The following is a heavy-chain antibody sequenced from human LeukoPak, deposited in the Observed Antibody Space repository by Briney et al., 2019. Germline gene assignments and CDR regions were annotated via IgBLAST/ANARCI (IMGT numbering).Heavy chain of an antibody. V-gene: IGHV3-23*01. CDR3: AKVPIVATIGSFDY. Sequence: GGSLRLSRAASGFTFSSYAMSWVRQAPGKGLEWVSAISGSGGSTYYADSVKGRFTISRDNSKNTLYLQMNSLRAEDTAVYYCAKVPIVATIGSFDYWGQGTLVTVSS. J-gene: IGHJ4*02. CDR2: ISGSGGST. CDR1: GFTFSSYA. D-gene: IGHD5-12*01.